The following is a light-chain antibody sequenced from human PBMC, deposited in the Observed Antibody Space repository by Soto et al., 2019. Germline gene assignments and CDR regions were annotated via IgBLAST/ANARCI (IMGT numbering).Light chain of an antibody. CDR2: AVN. J-gene: IGLJ3*02. V-gene: IGLV2-11*01. CDR3: CSYAGSYTWV. CDR1: SSDVGDYNY. Sequence: QSALTQPRSVSGSPGQSVTISCTGTSSDVGDYNYVSWYQQHPGKAPKLLIYAVNMRPSGVPDRFSGSMSGNTASLTISGLQAEDEADYSCCSYAGSYTWVFGGGTKVTVL.